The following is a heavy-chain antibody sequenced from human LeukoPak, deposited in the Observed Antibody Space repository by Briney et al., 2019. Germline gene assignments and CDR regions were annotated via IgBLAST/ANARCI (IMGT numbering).Heavy chain of an antibody. CDR1: EFTFSSYA. CDR3: AKNSPRYCGGDCPLDS. D-gene: IGHD2-21*02. V-gene: IGHV3-23*01. CDR2: ITGSGGST. J-gene: IGHJ4*02. Sequence: GGSLRLSCAASEFTFSSYAMTWVRQAPGKGLEWVSAITGSGGSTYYADSVEGRFTISRDNFKNMLYLQMDSQRAEDTALYYCAKNSPRYCGGDCPLDSWGQGTLVTVSS.